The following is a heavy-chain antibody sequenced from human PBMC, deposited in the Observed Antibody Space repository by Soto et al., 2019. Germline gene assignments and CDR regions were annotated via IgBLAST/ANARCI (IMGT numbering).Heavy chain of an antibody. CDR3: ARENYDFWSGYYLDY. CDR1: GITFSTYR. J-gene: IGHJ4*02. CDR2: IKSDGTVT. V-gene: IGHV3-74*01. Sequence: EVQLVESGGGLVQPGGSLRLSCVVSGITFSTYRMHWVRQAPGKGLVWVSHIKSDGTVTHYTDSVRGRFISSRDNAKNTMFLQMNSLRAEDTAVYYCARENYDFWSGYYLDYWGQGTLVPVSS. D-gene: IGHD3-3*01.